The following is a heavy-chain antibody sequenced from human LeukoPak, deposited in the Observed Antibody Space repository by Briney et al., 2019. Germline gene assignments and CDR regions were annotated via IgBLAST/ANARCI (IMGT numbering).Heavy chain of an antibody. CDR2: ISYDGSNK. CDR3: ARDAGYSYGSNWFDP. Sequence: GGSLRLSCAASGFTFSSYAMHWVRQAPGKGLEWVAVISYDGSNKYYADSVKGRFTISRDNSKNTLYLQMNSLRAEDTAVYYCARDAGYSYGSNWFDPWGQGTLVTVSS. V-gene: IGHV3-30-3*01. D-gene: IGHD5-18*01. J-gene: IGHJ5*02. CDR1: GFTFSSYA.